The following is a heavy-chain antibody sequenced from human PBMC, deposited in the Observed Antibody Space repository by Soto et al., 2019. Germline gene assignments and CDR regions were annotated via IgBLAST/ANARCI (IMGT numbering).Heavy chain of an antibody. Sequence: SQTLSLTCAFSGDSVSSNSAAWNWIRLSPSRGLEWLARTYYRSRWYNDYAVSVRSRITVNPDTSKNQFSLQLTSVTPEDTAVYYCAGTTSHQWYYMDVWGKGTTVTVSS. CDR2: TYYRSRWYN. CDR1: GDSVSSNSAA. CDR3: AGTTSHQWYYMDV. V-gene: IGHV6-1*01. D-gene: IGHD1-7*01. J-gene: IGHJ6*03.